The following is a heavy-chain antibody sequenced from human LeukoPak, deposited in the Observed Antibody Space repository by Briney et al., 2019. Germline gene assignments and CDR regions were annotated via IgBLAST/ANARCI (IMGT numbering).Heavy chain of an antibody. CDR3: ARGNGRGGYSYGYGY. D-gene: IGHD5-18*01. CDR1: GGSISSSSYY. Sequence: SETLSLTCTVSGGSISSSSYYWGWIRQPPGKGLEWIGSIYYSGSTYYNPSLKSRVTISVDTSKNQFSLKLSSVTAADTAVYYCARGNGRGGYSYGYGYWGQGTLVTVSS. V-gene: IGHV4-39*07. J-gene: IGHJ4*02. CDR2: IYYSGST.